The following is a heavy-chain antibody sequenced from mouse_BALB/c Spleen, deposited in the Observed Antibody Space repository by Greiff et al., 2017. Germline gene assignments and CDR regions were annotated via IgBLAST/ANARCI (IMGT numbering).Heavy chain of an antibody. CDR3: ARKSDYFDY. Sequence: VQLQQPGAELVKPGASVKLSCKASGYTFTSYWMHWVKQRPGQGLEWIGEIDPSDSYTNYNQKFKGKATLTVDKSSSTAYMQLSSLTSEDSAVYYCARKSDYFDYWGQGTTLTVSS. CDR1: GYTFTSYW. J-gene: IGHJ2*01. V-gene: IGHV1-69*02. CDR2: IDPSDSYT. D-gene: IGHD6-2*01.